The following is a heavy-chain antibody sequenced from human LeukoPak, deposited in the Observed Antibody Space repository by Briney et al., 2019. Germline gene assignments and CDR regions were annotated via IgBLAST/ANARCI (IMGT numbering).Heavy chain of an antibody. V-gene: IGHV3-66*01. J-gene: IGHJ4*02. CDR1: GVTISSGA. CDR3: ARDAVPAAIKVEVDY. Sequence: GGSLRLSCVASGVTISSGAMSWVRQAQGKGRGGVSVIYSGGSTYYADSVKGRFTISRDNSKNTLYLQMNSLRAEDTAVYYCARDAVPAAIKVEVDYWGQGTLVTVSS. D-gene: IGHD2-2*01. CDR2: IYSGGST.